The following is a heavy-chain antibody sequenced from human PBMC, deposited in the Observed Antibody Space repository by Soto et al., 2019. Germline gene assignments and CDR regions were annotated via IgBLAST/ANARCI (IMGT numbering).Heavy chain of an antibody. Sequence: XETLSLTFTVSGGSSSSSSYYWGWIRQPPGKGLEWIGSIYYSGSTYYNPSLKSRVTISVDTSKNQFSLKLSSVTAADTAVYYCARLSAARGDYGYWGQGTLVTVSS. CDR1: GGSSSSSSYY. J-gene: IGHJ4*02. D-gene: IGHD4-17*01. V-gene: IGHV4-39*01. CDR3: ARLSAARGDYGY. CDR2: IYYSGST.